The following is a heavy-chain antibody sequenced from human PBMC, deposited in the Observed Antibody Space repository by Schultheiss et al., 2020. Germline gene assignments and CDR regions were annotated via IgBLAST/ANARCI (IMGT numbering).Heavy chain of an antibody. J-gene: IGHJ5*02. D-gene: IGHD4-17*01. CDR2: INAGNGNT. CDR3: AQTTVTTGPIGWFDP. Sequence: ASVKVSCKASGYTFTGYYMHWVRQATGQRLEWMGWINAGNGNTKYSQKFQGRVTITADESTSTAYMELSSLRSEDTAVYYCAQTTVTTGPIGWFDPWGQGTLVNVSS. CDR1: GYTFTGYY. V-gene: IGHV1/OR15-3*01.